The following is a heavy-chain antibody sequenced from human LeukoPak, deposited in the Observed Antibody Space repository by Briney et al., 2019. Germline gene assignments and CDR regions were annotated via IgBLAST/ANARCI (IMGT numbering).Heavy chain of an antibody. J-gene: IGHJ3*02. V-gene: IGHV3-48*03. D-gene: IGHD6-19*01. CDR2: ITSSGSTI. Sequence: GGSLRLSCAASGFTFSSYEMNWVRQAPGKGLEWVSYITSSGSTIYYADSVKGRFTISRDNAKNSLYLQMNSLRAEDSAVYYCARWGRTSGHAFDTWGQGTMVTVSS. CDR1: GFTFSSYE. CDR3: ARWGRTSGHAFDT.